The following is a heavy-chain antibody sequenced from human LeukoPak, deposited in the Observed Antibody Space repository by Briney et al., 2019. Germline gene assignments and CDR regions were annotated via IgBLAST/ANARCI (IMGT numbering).Heavy chain of an antibody. CDR3: ARAGGDYGDYYHYYYYMDV. V-gene: IGHV1-8*01. J-gene: IGHJ6*03. Sequence: ASVKVSCKPSGYTLTNHDINWVRQATGQGLEWMGWMNPNSGDTGYAQKFQGRVTMTRDTSINTAYMELSSLTSEDTAVYSCARAGGDYGDYYHYYYYMDVWGSGTTVTVSS. CDR1: GYTLTNHD. CDR2: MNPNSGDT. D-gene: IGHD4-17*01.